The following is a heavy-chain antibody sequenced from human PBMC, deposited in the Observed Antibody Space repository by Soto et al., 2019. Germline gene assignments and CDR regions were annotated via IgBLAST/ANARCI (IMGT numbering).Heavy chain of an antibody. D-gene: IGHD4-17*01. CDR1: GGSFSGYY. V-gene: IGHV4-34*01. CDR2: INHSGST. CDR3: ASSGDGDSNNRDAFDI. J-gene: IGHJ3*02. Sequence: SETLSLTCAVYGGSFSGYYWSWIRQPPGKGLEWIGEINHSGSTNYNPSLKSRVTISVDTSKNQFSLKLSSVTAADTAVYYCASSGDGDSNNRDAFDIWGQGTMVTVSS.